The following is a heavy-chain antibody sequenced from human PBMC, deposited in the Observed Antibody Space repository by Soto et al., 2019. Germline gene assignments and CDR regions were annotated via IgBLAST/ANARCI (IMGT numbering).Heavy chain of an antibody. CDR3: ASELERRKGSDY. J-gene: IGHJ4*02. V-gene: IGHV1-3*01. CDR2: INAGNGNT. D-gene: IGHD1-1*01. CDR1: GYTFTSYA. Sequence: ASVKVSCKASGYTFTSYAMHWVRQAPGQRLEWMGWINAGNGNTKYSQKFQGRVTITRDTSASTAYMELSSLRSEDTAVYYCASELERRKGSDYWGQGPLVTVSS.